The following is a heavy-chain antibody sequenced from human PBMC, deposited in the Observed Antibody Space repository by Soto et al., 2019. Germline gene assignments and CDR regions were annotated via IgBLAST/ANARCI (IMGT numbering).Heavy chain of an antibody. J-gene: IGHJ4*02. CDR1: GFTFSRFG. V-gene: IGHV3-23*01. D-gene: IGHD3-22*01. CDR2: ISGGGNPT. Sequence: EVQLLESGGGLVQPGGSLRLSCAASGFTFSRFGMSWVRQAPGKGLEWVSGISGGGNPTYYSDSVKGRFTISIDSAKNSLYLQMNSLRTEDTAVYYCAKDITYDSSAYDSWGQGTLVTVPS. CDR3: AKDITYDSSAYDS.